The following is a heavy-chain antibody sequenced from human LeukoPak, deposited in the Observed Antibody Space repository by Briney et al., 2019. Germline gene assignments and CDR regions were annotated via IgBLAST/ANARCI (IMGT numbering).Heavy chain of an antibody. J-gene: IGHJ4*02. CDR3: AAHEPPDY. Sequence: ASVKVSCKASGYTFTGYYMHWVRQAPGQGLEWMGWISAYNGNTNYAQKLQGRVTITTDESTSTAYMELSSLRSEDTAVYYCAAHEPPDYWGQGTLVTVSS. CDR1: GYTFTGYY. CDR2: ISAYNGNT. V-gene: IGHV1-18*04.